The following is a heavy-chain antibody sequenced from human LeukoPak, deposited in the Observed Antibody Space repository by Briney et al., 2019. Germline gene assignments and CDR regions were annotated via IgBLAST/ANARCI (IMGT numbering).Heavy chain of an antibody. CDR2: FDPEDGET. Sequence: ASVKVSCKVSGYTLTELSMHWVRQAPGKGLEWMGGFDPEDGETIYAQKFQGRVTMTEDTSTDTAYMELSSLRSEDMAVYYCATSMRSEVDYFDYWGQGTLVTVSS. V-gene: IGHV1-24*01. J-gene: IGHJ4*02. D-gene: IGHD2/OR15-2a*01. CDR3: ATSMRSEVDYFDY. CDR1: GYTLTELS.